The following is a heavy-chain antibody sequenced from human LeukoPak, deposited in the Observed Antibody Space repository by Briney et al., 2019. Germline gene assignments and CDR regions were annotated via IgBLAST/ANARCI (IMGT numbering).Heavy chain of an antibody. Sequence: TLSLTCTVSGCSISSYYWSWIRQPAGKELEGIGCIYYSGRTDYNPSLMSRVTISVDTSKIQFSLKLSSVTAADTAVYYCARAVYDILTGYSFDYWGQGTLVTVSS. J-gene: IGHJ4*02. CDR2: IYYSGRT. V-gene: IGHV4-59*01. CDR3: ARAVYDILTGYSFDY. D-gene: IGHD3-9*01. CDR1: GCSISSYY.